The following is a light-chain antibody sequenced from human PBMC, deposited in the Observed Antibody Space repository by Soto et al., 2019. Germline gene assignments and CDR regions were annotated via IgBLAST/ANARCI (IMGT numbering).Light chain of an antibody. V-gene: IGKV3-15*01. Sequence: ILMTQSPATLSLSAGDRATLSCRASQSITTHLGWYQQRPGKAPKLLIYAASNIHSGVPTRFSGSGSGTDFTLTINSLQSEDIAAYYCQQYNNWHRTFGQGTKVDIK. J-gene: IGKJ1*01. CDR1: QSITTH. CDR3: QQYNNWHRT. CDR2: AAS.